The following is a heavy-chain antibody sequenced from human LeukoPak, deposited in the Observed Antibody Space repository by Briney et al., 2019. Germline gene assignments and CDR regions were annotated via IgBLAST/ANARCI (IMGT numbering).Heavy chain of an antibody. CDR2: ISSSSSYI. Sequence: GGSLRLSCAASGFTFSSYAMSWVRQAPGKGLEWVSSISSSSSYIYYADSVKGRFTISRDNAKNSLYLQMNSLRAEDTAVYYCASYYYDSSGYERRDLAFALWGQGTLVTVSS. J-gene: IGHJ4*02. D-gene: IGHD3-22*01. V-gene: IGHV3-21*01. CDR3: ASYYYDSSGYERRDLAFAL. CDR1: GFTFSSYA.